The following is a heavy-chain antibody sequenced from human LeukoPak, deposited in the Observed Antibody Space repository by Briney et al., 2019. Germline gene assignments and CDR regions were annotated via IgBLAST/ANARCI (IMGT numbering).Heavy chain of an antibody. D-gene: IGHD2-21*01. J-gene: IGHJ4*02. CDR1: GFIFSDYS. CDR3: AKDRVIAMGGYFDY. Sequence: GGSLRLSCAVSGFIFSDYSMNWVRQAPGKGLEWVSSIDSSSNYIYYADSVRGRFTISRDNAKNSLYLQMNSLRAEDTAVYYCAKDRVIAMGGYFDYWGQGTLVTVSS. V-gene: IGHV3-21*04. CDR2: IDSSSNYI.